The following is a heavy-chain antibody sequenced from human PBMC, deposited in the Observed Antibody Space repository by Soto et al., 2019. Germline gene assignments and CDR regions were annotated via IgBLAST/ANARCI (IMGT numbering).Heavy chain of an antibody. CDR3: ARTGLRFLEWLFDY. V-gene: IGHV3-30-3*01. CDR1: RFTFSSYT. Sequence: QVQLVESGGGVVQPGRSLRISCAASRFTFSSYTMHWVRQAPGKGLEWVAVISYDGSNKYYADSVKGRFTISRDNSKNTLYLQMNSLRAEDTAVYYCARTGLRFLEWLFDYWGQGTLVTVSS. D-gene: IGHD3-3*01. J-gene: IGHJ4*02. CDR2: ISYDGSNK.